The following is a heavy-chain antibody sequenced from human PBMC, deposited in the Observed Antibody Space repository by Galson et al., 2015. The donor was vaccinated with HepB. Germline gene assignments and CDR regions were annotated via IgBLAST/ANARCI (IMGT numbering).Heavy chain of an antibody. V-gene: IGHV3-66*01. CDR3: ARTRDYYDSSGPDY. Sequence: SLRLSCAASGFTVSSNYMSWVRQAPGKGLEWVSVIYSGGSTYYADSVKGRFTISRDNSKNTLYLQMNSLRAEDTAVYYCARTRDYYDSSGPDYWGQGTLVTVSS. D-gene: IGHD3-22*01. J-gene: IGHJ4*02. CDR2: IYSGGST. CDR1: GFTVSSNY.